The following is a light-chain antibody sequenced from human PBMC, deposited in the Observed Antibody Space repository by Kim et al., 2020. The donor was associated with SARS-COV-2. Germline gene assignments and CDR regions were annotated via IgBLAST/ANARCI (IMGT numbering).Light chain of an antibody. CDR3: ATWDDSLSGRV. J-gene: IGLJ2*01. V-gene: IGLV1-47*02. CDR2: TNN. CDR1: SSNIGRNY. Sequence: GQRVTIAFSGSSSNIGRNYVMWYQQLPGTAPKLLIFTNNQRPSGVPDRFSGSKSGTSASLAISGLRSEDEADYYCATWDDSLSGRVFGGGTKLTVL.